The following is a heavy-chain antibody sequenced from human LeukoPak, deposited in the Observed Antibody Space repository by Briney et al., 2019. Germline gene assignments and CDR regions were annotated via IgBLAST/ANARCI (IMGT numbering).Heavy chain of an antibody. J-gene: IGHJ4*02. Sequence: ASVKVSCKASGYTFTSYDINWVRQATGQGLEWMGWMNPNSGNTGYAQKFQGRVTITRNTSISTAYMELSSLRSEDTAVYYCARAPGYSSGWYTLYYFDYWGQGTLVTVSS. CDR3: ARAPGYSSGWYTLYYFDY. CDR1: GYTFTSYD. V-gene: IGHV1-8*03. D-gene: IGHD6-19*01. CDR2: MNPNSGNT.